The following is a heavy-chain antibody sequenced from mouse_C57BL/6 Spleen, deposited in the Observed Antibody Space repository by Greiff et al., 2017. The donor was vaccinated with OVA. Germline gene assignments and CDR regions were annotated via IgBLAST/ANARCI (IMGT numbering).Heavy chain of an antibody. Sequence: EVQLVESGGGLVKPGGSLKLSCAASGFTFSSYAMSWVRQTPEKRLEWVATISDGGSYTYYPDNVKGRFTISRDNAKNNLYLQMSHLKTEDTAMYYCSREGGTTVVADYWGQGTTLTVSS. D-gene: IGHD1-1*01. V-gene: IGHV5-4*01. CDR1: GFTFSSYA. J-gene: IGHJ2*01. CDR2: ISDGGSYT. CDR3: SREGGTTVVADY.